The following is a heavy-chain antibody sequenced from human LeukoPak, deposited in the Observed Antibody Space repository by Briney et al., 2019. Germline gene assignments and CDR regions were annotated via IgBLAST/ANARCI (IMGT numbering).Heavy chain of an antibody. CDR2: IYTSGST. J-gene: IGHJ2*01. V-gene: IGHV4-61*02. CDR3: ARGKCSGGSCHQTVTGYFDL. D-gene: IGHD2-15*01. CDR1: GGSISSGSYY. Sequence: SQTLSLTCTVSGGSISSGSYYWSWIRQPAGKGLEWIGRIYTSGSTNYNPSLKSRVTISVDTSKNQFSLKLSSVTAADTAVYYCARGKCSGGSCHQTVTGYFDLWGRGTLVTVSS.